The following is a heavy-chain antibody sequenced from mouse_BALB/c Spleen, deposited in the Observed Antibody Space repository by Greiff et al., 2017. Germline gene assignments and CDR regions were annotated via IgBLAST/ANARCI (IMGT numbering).Heavy chain of an antibody. CDR3: ARSYYDYDDYYFDY. V-gene: IGHV5-17*02. CDR1: GFTFSSFG. D-gene: IGHD2-4*01. CDR2: ISSGSSTI. Sequence: EVQVVESGGGLVQPGGSRKLSCAASGFTFSSFGMHWVRQAPEKGLEWVAYISSGSSTIYYADTVKGRFTISRDNPKNTLFLQMTSLRSEDTAMYYCARSYYDYDDYYFDYWGQGTTLTVSS. J-gene: IGHJ2*01.